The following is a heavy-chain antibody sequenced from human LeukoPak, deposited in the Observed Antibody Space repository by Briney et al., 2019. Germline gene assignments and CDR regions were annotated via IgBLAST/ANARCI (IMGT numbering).Heavy chain of an antibody. CDR1: GFTFSTYG. D-gene: IGHD6-13*01. Sequence: GGTLRLSCAASGFTFSTYGMSWVRQAPGKGLEWVSAISGNGGSTYYADSVKGRFTVSRDNSKNTLSLQMNSLRAEDTAVYYCAKDILAAAAPLSNWFDPWGQGTLVTVSS. J-gene: IGHJ5*02. CDR3: AKDILAAAAPLSNWFDP. V-gene: IGHV3-23*01. CDR2: ISGNGGST.